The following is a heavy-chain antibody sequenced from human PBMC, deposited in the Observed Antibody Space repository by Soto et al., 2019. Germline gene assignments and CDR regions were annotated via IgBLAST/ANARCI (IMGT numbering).Heavy chain of an antibody. J-gene: IGHJ6*02. CDR3: ARDDVVVVAANYYYYGMDV. D-gene: IGHD2-15*01. CDR2: IIPIFGTA. CDR1: GGTFSSYA. V-gene: IGHV1-69*13. Sequence: ASVKVSCKASGGTFSSYAISWVRQAPGQGLEWMGGIIPIFGTANYAQKFQGRVTITADESTSTAYMELSSLRSEDTAVYYCARDDVVVVAANYYYYGMDVWGQGTTVTVSS.